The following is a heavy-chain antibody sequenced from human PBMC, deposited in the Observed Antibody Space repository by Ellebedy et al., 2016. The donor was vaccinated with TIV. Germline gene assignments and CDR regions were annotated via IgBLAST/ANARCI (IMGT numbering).Heavy chain of an antibody. Sequence: AASVTVSCKTSGYTFGSFDIVWVRQATGQGLEWMGWMNPNSANTGYAEKFRYTVTLTRDTSTDTAYMELNSLRSEDTAVYYCARARRGLLWADNWGQGTLVAVSS. CDR2: MNPNSANT. CDR1: GYTFGSFD. CDR3: ARARRGLLWADN. V-gene: IGHV1-8*01. J-gene: IGHJ4*02. D-gene: IGHD4-17*01.